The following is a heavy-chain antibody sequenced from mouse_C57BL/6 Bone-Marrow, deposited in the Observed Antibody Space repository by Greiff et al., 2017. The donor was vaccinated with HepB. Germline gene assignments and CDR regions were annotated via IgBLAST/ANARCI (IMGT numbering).Heavy chain of an antibody. V-gene: IGHV5-6*02. CDR1: GFTFSSYG. D-gene: IGHD3-2*02. CDR3: ATRQLRPAWFAY. Sequence: DVQLQESGGDLVKPGGSLKLSCAASGFTFSSYGMSWVRQTPDKRLEWVATISSGGSYTYYPDSVKGRFTISRDNAKNTLYLQMSSLKSEDTAMYYCATRQLRPAWFAYWGQGTLVTVSA. CDR2: ISSGGSYT. J-gene: IGHJ3*01.